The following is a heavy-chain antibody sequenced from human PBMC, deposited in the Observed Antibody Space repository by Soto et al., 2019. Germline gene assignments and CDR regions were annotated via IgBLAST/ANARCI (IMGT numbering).Heavy chain of an antibody. J-gene: IGHJ6*02. CDR2: INPSGGST. D-gene: IGHD3-10*01. Sequence: ASVKVSCKASGYTFTSYYMHWVRQAPGQGLEWMGIINPSGGSTSYAQKFQGRVTMTRDTSTSTVYMELSSLRSEDTAVYYCASPSTELGYYYYGMDVWGQRTTVTVSS. V-gene: IGHV1-46*01. CDR3: ASPSTELGYYYYGMDV. CDR1: GYTFTSYY.